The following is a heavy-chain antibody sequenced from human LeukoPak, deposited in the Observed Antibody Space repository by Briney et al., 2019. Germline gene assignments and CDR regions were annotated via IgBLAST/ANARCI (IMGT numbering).Heavy chain of an antibody. Sequence: PGGFLRLSCAASGFTFSSYWMSWVRQAPGKGLEWVANIKQDGSEKYYVDSVKGRFTISRDNAKNSLYLQMNSLRAEDTAVYYCARDLTGYSGSYSDYWGQGTLVTVSS. CDR3: ARDLTGYSGSYSDY. D-gene: IGHD1-26*01. J-gene: IGHJ4*02. CDR1: GFTFSSYW. V-gene: IGHV3-7*01. CDR2: IKQDGSEK.